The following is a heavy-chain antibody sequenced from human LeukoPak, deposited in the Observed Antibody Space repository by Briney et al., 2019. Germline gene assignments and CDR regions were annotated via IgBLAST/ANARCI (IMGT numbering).Heavy chain of an antibody. CDR1: GFTFSSYW. V-gene: IGHV3-74*01. J-gene: IGHJ4*02. Sequence: PGGSLRLSCVASGFTFSSYWMHWVRQAPGKGLVWVSRIIGDGSTTIYADSAKGRFTISRDNARNTLYLQMNSLRADDTAVYYCARDFHFMGGAGPRQPFDYWGQGTLVIVSS. CDR2: IIGDGSTT. CDR3: ARDFHFMGGAGPRQPFDY. D-gene: IGHD1-26*01.